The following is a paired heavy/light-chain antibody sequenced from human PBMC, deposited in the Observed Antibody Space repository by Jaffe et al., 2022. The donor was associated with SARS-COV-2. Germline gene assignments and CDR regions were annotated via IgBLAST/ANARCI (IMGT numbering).Heavy chain of an antibody. CDR3: ARQRGDFSSSRRRFFDY. CDR2: IYPGASDI. Sequence: EVQLVQSEAEVKKPGESLKISCMGSGYDFTSYWIVWARQVPGKGLEWMGIIYPGASDINYSPSFQGQVTISADKSVSTTYLQWSSLKASDTATYYCARQRGDFSSSRRRFFDYWGQGTLVTVSS. J-gene: IGHJ4*02. D-gene: IGHD2-2*01. V-gene: IGHV5-51*01. CDR1: GYDFTSYW.
Light chain of an antibody. J-gene: IGLJ1*01. CDR1: NIGGKS. CDR3: QVWDTGSDHYV. Sequence: SYVLTQPPSVSAAPGQTARITCGGNNIGGKSVHWYQQKPGQAPVLVVHDDSDRPSGIPERFSGSNSGNTATLAISRVDAGDEADYYCQVWDTGSDHYVFGTGTTVTVL. V-gene: IGLV3-21*02. CDR2: DDS.